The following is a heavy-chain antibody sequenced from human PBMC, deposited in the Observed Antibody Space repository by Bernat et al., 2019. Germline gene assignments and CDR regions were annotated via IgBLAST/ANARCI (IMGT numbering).Heavy chain of an antibody. CDR2: ISGSGGST. CDR3: AKARGYSYRTELDY. D-gene: IGHD5-18*01. Sequence: EVQLVQSGAEVKKPGESLKISCKGSGYSFTSYWIGWVRQAPGKGLEWVSAISGSGGSTYYADSVKGRFTISRDNSKNTLYLQMNSLRAEDTAVYYCAKARGYSYRTELDYWGQGTLVTVSS. V-gene: IGHV3-23*04. CDR1: GYSFTSYW. J-gene: IGHJ4*02.